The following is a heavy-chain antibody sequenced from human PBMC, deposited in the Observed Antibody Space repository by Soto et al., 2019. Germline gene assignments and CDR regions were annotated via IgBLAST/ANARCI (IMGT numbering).Heavy chain of an antibody. CDR2: ISATGVST. Sequence: EVQLLESGGGLVQPGGSLRLSCAASGFTFSSYAMSWVRQPPGKGLEWVSAISATGVSTYYADSVKGRFTISRDNSRNTLYLQMNSLSAEDTAVYYCAKGVYCTSTSYFRPAYFDQWGQGTLVTVSS. CDR1: GFTFSSYA. V-gene: IGHV3-23*01. D-gene: IGHD2-2*01. J-gene: IGHJ4*02. CDR3: AKGVYCTSTSYFRPAYFDQ.